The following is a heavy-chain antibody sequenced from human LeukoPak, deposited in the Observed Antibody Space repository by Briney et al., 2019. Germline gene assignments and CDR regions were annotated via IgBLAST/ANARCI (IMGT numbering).Heavy chain of an antibody. Sequence: SETLSLTCTSAGDSISSGNDYWSWIRQRPGEGLEWIGYIYYSGSTYYNPSLRSRVTISVDTSKNQFSLKLNSVAAADTAVYYCARFPTMYSSSWFQTYYFDYWGQGTLVTVSS. CDR1: GDSISSGNDY. V-gene: IGHV4-31*03. CDR3: ARFPTMYSSSWFQTYYFDY. CDR2: IYYSGST. J-gene: IGHJ4*02. D-gene: IGHD6-13*01.